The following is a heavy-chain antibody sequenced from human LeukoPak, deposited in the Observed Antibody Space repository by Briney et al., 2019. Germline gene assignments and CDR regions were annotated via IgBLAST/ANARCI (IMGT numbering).Heavy chain of an antibody. CDR1: GFTFSSYW. CDR3: AKDFMVRGVINYGMGV. V-gene: IGHV3-7*03. D-gene: IGHD3-10*01. J-gene: IGHJ6*02. Sequence: GGSLRLSCAASGFTFSSYWMSWVRQAPGKGLEWVANIKQDGSEKYYVDSVKGRFTISRDNAKNSLYLQMNSLRAEDTALYYCAKDFMVRGVINYGMGVWGQGTTVTVSS. CDR2: IKQDGSEK.